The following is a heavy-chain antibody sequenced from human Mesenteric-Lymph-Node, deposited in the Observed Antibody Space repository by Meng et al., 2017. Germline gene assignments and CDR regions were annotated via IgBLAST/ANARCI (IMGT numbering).Heavy chain of an antibody. D-gene: IGHD6-19*01. CDR3: AREEGSSGRAGWFAP. CDR1: GFTFNTYA. Sequence: GGSLRLSCAASGFTFNTYAMQWARQAPGKGLEWVAAISHDGNIKLYADSVRGRFTISRDNSRNTLDLQMNSLTSEDTAMYYCAREEGSSGRAGWFAPWGQGTLVTVSS. V-gene: IGHV3-30*01. J-gene: IGHJ5*02. CDR2: ISHDGNIK.